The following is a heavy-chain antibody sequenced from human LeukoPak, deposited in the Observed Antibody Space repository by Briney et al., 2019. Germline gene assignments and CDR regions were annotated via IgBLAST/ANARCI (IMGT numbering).Heavy chain of an antibody. CDR2: ISAYNGNT. CDR1: GYTFTSYG. Sequence: GASVKVSCKASGYTFTSYGISWVRQAPGQGLEWMGWISAYNGNTNYAQKLQGRVTMTTDTSTSTAYMELRSLRSDDTAVYYCAKLSFCTGGSCYSYNWFDPWGQGTLVTVSS. J-gene: IGHJ5*02. V-gene: IGHV1-18*01. CDR3: AKLSFCTGGSCYSYNWFDP. D-gene: IGHD2-15*01.